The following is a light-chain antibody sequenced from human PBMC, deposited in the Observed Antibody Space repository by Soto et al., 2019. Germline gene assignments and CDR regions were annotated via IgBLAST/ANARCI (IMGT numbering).Light chain of an antibody. J-gene: IGLJ3*02. CDR2: INYDGTH. Sequence: QSVLTQSASASASVGTSVKLTCTLSSGYSTYAIAWHQQQSEKGPRFLMKINYDGTHSKGDGFFDRFSGSSSGAERHLTISSLQSEDEADYYCQSLGTGIQVFGGGTKLTV. CDR1: SGYSTYA. V-gene: IGLV4-69*01. CDR3: QSLGTGIQV.